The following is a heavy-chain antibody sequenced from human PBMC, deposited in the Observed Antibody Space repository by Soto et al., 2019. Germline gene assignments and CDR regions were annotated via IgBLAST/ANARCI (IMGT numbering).Heavy chain of an antibody. CDR2: ISSSSSTI. CDR3: ARDVMVRGGGFDI. J-gene: IGHJ3*02. Sequence: EVQLVESGGGLVQPGGSLRLSCAASGFTFSSYSMNWVRQAPGKGLEWVSYISSSSSTIYYADSVKGRFTISRDNAKNALYLQMNSLRAEDTAVYYCARDVMVRGGGFDIWGQGTMVTVSS. V-gene: IGHV3-48*01. CDR1: GFTFSSYS. D-gene: IGHD3-10*01.